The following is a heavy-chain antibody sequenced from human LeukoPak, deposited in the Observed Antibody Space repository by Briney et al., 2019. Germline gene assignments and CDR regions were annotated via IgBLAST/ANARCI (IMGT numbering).Heavy chain of an antibody. D-gene: IGHD3-10*01. V-gene: IGHV1-2*02. CDR1: GYTFTDYY. CDR3: ARDHGRRLLWFGEFKWGFDY. CDR2: INPNSGGT. J-gene: IGHJ4*02. Sequence: GASVKVSCKASGYTFTDYYMHWVRQAPGQGLEWMGWINPNSGGTNYAQKFQGRVTMTRDTSISTAYMELSRLRSDDTAVYYCARDHGRRLLWFGEFKWGFDYWGQGTLVTVSS.